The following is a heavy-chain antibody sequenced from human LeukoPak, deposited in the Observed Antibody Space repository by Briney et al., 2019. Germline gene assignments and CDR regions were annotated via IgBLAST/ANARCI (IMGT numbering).Heavy chain of an antibody. CDR3: ARGTRITMVRGVIIPPFDY. J-gene: IGHJ4*02. CDR1: GGTFSSYA. D-gene: IGHD3-10*01. CDR2: IIPIFGTA. V-gene: IGHV1-69*13. Sequence: SVKVSCKASGGTFSSYAISWVRQAPGQGLEWMGGIIPIFGTANYAQKFQGRVTITADESTSTAYMELSSLRSEDTAVYYCARGTRITMVRGVIIPPFDYWGQGTLVTVSS.